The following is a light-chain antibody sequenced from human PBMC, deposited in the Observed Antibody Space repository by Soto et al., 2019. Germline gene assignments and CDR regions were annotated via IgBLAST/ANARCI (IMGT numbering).Light chain of an antibody. CDR2: GAS. CDR3: QQYNNGPPWT. V-gene: IGKV3-15*01. Sequence: PGERATLSCRASQSVSSSLAWYQQRPGQAPRLLIYGASTRATGIPARFSGSGCGTEFTLTISSLQSEDFAVYYCQQYNNGPPWTFGQGTKVDIK. CDR1: QSVSSS. J-gene: IGKJ1*01.